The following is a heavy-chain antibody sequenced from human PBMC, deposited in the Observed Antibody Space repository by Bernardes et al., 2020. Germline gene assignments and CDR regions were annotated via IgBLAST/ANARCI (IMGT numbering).Heavy chain of an antibody. J-gene: IGHJ6*03. CDR1: GDTFSSYT. Sequence: SVKVSCKASGDTFSSYTISWVRQAPGQGLEWMGVIIPFFRSSNYAQNFQGRVTITADESTSTAYMELSSLRSEDTAVYYCARGDRRIFGVDPTNFYYFYYMAVWGKGTTVTVSS. CDR3: ARGDRRIFGVDPTNFYYFYYMAV. CDR2: IIPFFRSS. D-gene: IGHD3-3*02. V-gene: IGHV1-69*13.